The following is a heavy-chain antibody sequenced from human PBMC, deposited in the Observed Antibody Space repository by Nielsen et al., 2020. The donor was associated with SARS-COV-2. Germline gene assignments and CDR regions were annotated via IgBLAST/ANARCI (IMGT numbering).Heavy chain of an antibody. D-gene: IGHD2-15*01. CDR3: ARGVELPHQSPAMDV. Sequence: GGSLRLSCAASGFTVNRNYMSWVRQAPGRGLEWVSLMYAGASTYYADSVKGRFTISRHNAENTVYLQMNSLRTDDTAVYYCARGVELPHQSPAMDVWGQGTTVTVSS. V-gene: IGHV3-53*04. J-gene: IGHJ6*02. CDR2: MYAGAST. CDR1: GFTVNRNY.